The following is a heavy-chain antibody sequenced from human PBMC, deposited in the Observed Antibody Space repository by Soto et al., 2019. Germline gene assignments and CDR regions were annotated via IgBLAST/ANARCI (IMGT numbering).Heavy chain of an antibody. CDR2: SYFSGGT. J-gene: IGHJ5*02. D-gene: IGHD2-8*01. CDR1: NDSISSYY. Sequence: SETLSLTCTVSNDSISSYYRSWIRQPPGKGLEWIGNSYFSGGTEYNPSLEGRVTISVDRSRNQFSLKLTSVTAADTAVYFCVREVSRGWFDPWGPGTLVTVSS. V-gene: IGHV4-59*01. CDR3: VREVSRGWFDP.